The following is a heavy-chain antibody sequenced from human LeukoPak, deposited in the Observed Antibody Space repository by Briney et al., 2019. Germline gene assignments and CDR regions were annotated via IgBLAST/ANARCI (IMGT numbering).Heavy chain of an antibody. Sequence: PSETLSLTCAVYGGSFSGYYWSWIRQPPGKGLEWIGEINHSGSTNYNPSLKSRVTISVDTSKNQFSLKLSSVTAADTAVYYCARGRDRYGDHRRPDAFVIWGQGTMVTVSS. D-gene: IGHD4-17*01. CDR3: ARGRDRYGDHRRPDAFVI. CDR1: GGSFSGYY. J-gene: IGHJ3*02. CDR2: INHSGST. V-gene: IGHV4-34*01.